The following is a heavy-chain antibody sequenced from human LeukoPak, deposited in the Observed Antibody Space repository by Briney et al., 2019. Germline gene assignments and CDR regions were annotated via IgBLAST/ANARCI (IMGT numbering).Heavy chain of an antibody. D-gene: IGHD5-24*01. Sequence: SETLSLTCTVSGGSISSYYWSWIRQPPGKGLEWIGYIYYSGSTYYNPSLKSRVTISVDTSKNQFSLKLSSVTAADTAVYYCARVEKRTYPIYYYYYGMDVWGQGTTVTVSS. V-gene: IGHV4-59*08. CDR3: ARVEKRTYPIYYYYYGMDV. CDR2: IYYSGST. J-gene: IGHJ6*02. CDR1: GGSISSYY.